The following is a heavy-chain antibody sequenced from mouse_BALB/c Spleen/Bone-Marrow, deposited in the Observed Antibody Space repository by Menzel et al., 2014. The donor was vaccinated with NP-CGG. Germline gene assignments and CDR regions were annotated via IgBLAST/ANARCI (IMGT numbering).Heavy chain of an antibody. CDR1: GYTFTSYV. CDR2: FNPYNDGT. Sequence: EVHLVESGPVLVQPGASVKMSCKASGYTFTSYVMRWVKQKPGQGLEWIGYFNPYNDGTKYNEKFKGKATLTSDKSSSTAYMDLSSLTSEDSAVYYCARVYYGYDGTSSWFAYWGQGTLVTVSA. V-gene: IGHV1-14*01. CDR3: ARVYYGYDGTSSWFAY. D-gene: IGHD2-2*01. J-gene: IGHJ3*01.